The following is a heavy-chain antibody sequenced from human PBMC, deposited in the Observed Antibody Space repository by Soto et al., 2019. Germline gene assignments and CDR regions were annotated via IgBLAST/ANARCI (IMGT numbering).Heavy chain of an antibody. D-gene: IGHD6-6*01. CDR2: ISSSGSTI. CDR3: AREGYSSSSSYRGPYYYYGMDV. CDR1: GFTFSSYE. V-gene: IGHV3-48*03. Sequence: GGSLRLSCAASGFTFSSYEMNWVRQAPGKGLEWVSYISSSGSTIYYADSVKGRFTISRDNAKNSLYLQMNSLRAEDTAVYYCAREGYSSSSSYRGPYYYYGMDVWGQGTTVTVSS. J-gene: IGHJ6*02.